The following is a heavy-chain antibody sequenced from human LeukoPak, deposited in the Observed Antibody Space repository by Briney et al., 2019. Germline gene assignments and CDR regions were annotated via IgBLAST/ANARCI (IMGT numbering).Heavy chain of an antibody. V-gene: IGHV3-7*05. D-gene: IGHD6-13*01. CDR1: GFTFSNYW. J-gene: IGHJ4*02. CDR3: AKDRQQLANFDY. CDR2: INEDGSEK. Sequence: PGGSLRLSCAASGFTFSNYWMSWVRQAPGKGLEWVANINEDGSEKHYVDSEKGRFTISRDNSKNTLYLQMNSLRAEDTAVYYCAKDRQQLANFDYWGQGTLVTVSS.